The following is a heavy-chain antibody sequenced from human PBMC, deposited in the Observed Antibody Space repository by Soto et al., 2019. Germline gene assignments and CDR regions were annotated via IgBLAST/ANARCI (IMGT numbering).Heavy chain of an antibody. D-gene: IGHD2-15*01. CDR3: ARSQGGSSSLDIYYYYYYGMDV. CDR1: GGTFSSYA. V-gene: IGHV1-69*01. CDR2: IIPIFGTA. J-gene: IGHJ6*02. Sequence: QVQLVQSGAEVKKPGSSVKVSCKAPGGTFSSYAISWVRQAPGQGLEWMGGIIPIFGTAKDAQKLQGRVTITADESTSTGYMELSSQRSEDTAVYYCARSQGGSSSLDIYYYYYYGMDVWGQGTTVTVSS.